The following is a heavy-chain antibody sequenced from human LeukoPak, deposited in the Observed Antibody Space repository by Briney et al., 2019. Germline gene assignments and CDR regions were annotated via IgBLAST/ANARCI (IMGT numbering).Heavy chain of an antibody. Sequence: GGSLRLSCAASGFTFSIHWMSWVRQAPGEGLEWVANIKQDGSEKYYVDSVKGRFTISRDNAKNSLYLQMNSLRAEDTAVYYCARGGVYYDYVWGSYRSNYFDYWGQGTLVTVSS. CDR1: GFTFSIHW. D-gene: IGHD3-16*02. V-gene: IGHV3-7*01. J-gene: IGHJ4*02. CDR2: IKQDGSEK. CDR3: ARGGVYYDYVWGSYRSNYFDY.